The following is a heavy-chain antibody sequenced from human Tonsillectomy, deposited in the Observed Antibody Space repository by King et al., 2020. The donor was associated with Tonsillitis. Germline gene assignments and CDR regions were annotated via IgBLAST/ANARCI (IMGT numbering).Heavy chain of an antibody. Sequence: VQLVESGGGLVQPGGSLRLSCAASGFTFSSYWMYWVRQAPGKGLLWFARISSDGSITNYADSVKDRFTISRDNAKNTVSLQMNTLRAEDTAVYYCARAISGYYYGMDVWGQGTTVTVSS. D-gene: IGHD3-3*02. CDR3: ARAISGYYYGMDV. V-gene: IGHV3-74*01. CDR2: ISSDGSIT. CDR1: GFTFSSYW. J-gene: IGHJ6*02.